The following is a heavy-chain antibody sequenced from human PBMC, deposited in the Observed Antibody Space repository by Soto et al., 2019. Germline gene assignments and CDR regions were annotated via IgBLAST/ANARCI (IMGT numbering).Heavy chain of an antibody. Sequence: PSETLSLTCAVYGGSFSGYYWSWIRQPPGKGLEWIGEINHSGSTNYNPSIKSRVTISVDTSKNQFSLKLSSVTAADTAVYYCARVEYSLKTNSRRFDYWGQGTLVTVSS. V-gene: IGHV4-34*01. CDR1: GGSFSGYY. D-gene: IGHD6-6*01. CDR2: INHSGST. CDR3: ARVEYSLKTNSRRFDY. J-gene: IGHJ4*02.